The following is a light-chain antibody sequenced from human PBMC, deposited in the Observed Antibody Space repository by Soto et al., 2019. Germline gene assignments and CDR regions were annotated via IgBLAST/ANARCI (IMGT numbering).Light chain of an antibody. CDR2: GAS. CDR1: QSVSSTY. V-gene: IGKV3-20*01. Sequence: EIVLTQPPGTQSLSPGERATLSCRASQSVSSTYLAWYQQKPGQAPRHLIYGASSRATGIPDRFSGSGSGTDFTLTISILEPEDFAVYYCQHYGSLVLTFGGGTKVEIK. J-gene: IGKJ4*01. CDR3: QHYGSLVLT.